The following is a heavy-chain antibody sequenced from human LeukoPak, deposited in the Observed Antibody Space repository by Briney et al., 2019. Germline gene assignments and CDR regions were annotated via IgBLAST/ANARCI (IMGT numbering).Heavy chain of an antibody. CDR2: INHNGNVN. D-gene: IGHD6-13*01. V-gene: IGHV3-7*01. CDR3: ARVRYSPDY. Sequence: GGSLRLSCAASGFTFSSYWMNWARQAPGKGLEWVASINHNGNVNYYVDSVKGRFTISRDNAKNSPYLQMNSLRAEDTAVYYCARVRYSPDYWGQGTLVTVSS. CDR1: GFTFSSYW. J-gene: IGHJ4*02.